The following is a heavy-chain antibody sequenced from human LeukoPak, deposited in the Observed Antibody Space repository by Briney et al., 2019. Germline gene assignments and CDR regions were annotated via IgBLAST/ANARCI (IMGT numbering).Heavy chain of an antibody. V-gene: IGHV4-39*01. CDR1: GGSISSSSYY. D-gene: IGHD3-16*01. CDR3: ARLYVYYYYMDV. CDR2: IYYSGST. J-gene: IGHJ6*03. Sequence: PSDTLSLTCTVSGGSISSSSYYWGWIRQPPGKGLEWIGSIYYSGSTYYNPSLKSRVTISVDTSKNQFSLKLSSVTAADTAVYYCARLYVYYYYMDVWGKGTTVTVSS.